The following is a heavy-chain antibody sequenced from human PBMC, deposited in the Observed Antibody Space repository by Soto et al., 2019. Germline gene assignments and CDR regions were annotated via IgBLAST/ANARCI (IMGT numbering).Heavy chain of an antibody. CDR1: GGSISSGGYY. Sequence: LSLTCTVSGGSISSGGYYWSWIRQHPGKGLEWIGYIYYSGSTYYNPSLKSRVTISVDTSKNQFSLKLSSVTAADTAVYYCARRGYSYNAFDIWGQGTMVTVSS. CDR2: IYYSGST. D-gene: IGHD5-18*01. CDR3: ARRGYSYNAFDI. V-gene: IGHV4-31*03. J-gene: IGHJ3*02.